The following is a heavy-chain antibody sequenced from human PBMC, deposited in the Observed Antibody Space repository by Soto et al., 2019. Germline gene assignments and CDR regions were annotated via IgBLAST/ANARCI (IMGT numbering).Heavy chain of an antibody. CDR1: GGSFSGYY. D-gene: IGHD2-8*01. J-gene: IGHJ4*02. CDR3: AREWRNIFVY. Sequence: ETLSLTCAVYGGSFSGYYWSWIRQPPGKGLEWIGEINHSGSTNYNPSLKSRVTISVDTSKNQFSLKLSSVTAADTAVYYCAREWRNIFVYWGQGTLVTVSS. CDR2: INHSGST. V-gene: IGHV4-34*01.